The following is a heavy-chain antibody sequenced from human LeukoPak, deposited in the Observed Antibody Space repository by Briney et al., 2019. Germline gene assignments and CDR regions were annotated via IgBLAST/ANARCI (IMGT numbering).Heavy chain of an antibody. Sequence: GGSLRLSCAASGFTFSSYEMNWVRQAPGKGLEWLSYISSSGTTIKYADSVKGRFTISRDNAKNSLYLQVNSLRAEDTAVYYCARIMTTVTTSDYWGQGTLVTVSS. CDR2: ISSSGTTI. V-gene: IGHV3-48*03. CDR3: ARIMTTVTTSDY. D-gene: IGHD4-17*01. CDR1: GFTFSSYE. J-gene: IGHJ4*02.